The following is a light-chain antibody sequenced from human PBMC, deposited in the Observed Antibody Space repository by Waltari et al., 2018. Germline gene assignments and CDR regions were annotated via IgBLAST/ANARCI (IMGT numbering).Light chain of an antibody. CDR2: QDS. J-gene: IGLJ1*01. V-gene: IGLV3-1*01. Sequence: SYELTQPPSVSVSPGQTASITCSGDKLGDTYACWYQQKPGQSPVLVSYQDSKRPSGIPERFSGSNPGNTAPLTISGTQAMDEADYYCQAWDSSTVGFGTWTKVTVL. CDR1: KLGDTY. CDR3: QAWDSSTVG.